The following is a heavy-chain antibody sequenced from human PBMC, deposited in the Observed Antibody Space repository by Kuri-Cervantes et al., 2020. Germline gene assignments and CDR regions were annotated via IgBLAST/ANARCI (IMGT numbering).Heavy chain of an antibody. J-gene: IGHJ6*03. Sequence: SQTLSLTCAVDGGSFSGYYGSWIRQPPGKGLEWIGEINPSGHTDYNPSLKSRVTISVDTSKNRFSLKLRSVTAADTAVYYCARVVDYCTTGYCYYMDVWAKGTTVTVSS. D-gene: IGHD3-16*01. CDR2: INPSGHT. CDR1: GGSFSGYY. V-gene: IGHV4-34*01. CDR3: ARVVDYCTTGYCYYMDV.